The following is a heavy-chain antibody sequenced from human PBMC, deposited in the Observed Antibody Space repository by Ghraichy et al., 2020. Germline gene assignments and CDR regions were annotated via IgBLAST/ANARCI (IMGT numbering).Heavy chain of an antibody. CDR2: IWYDGSNK. D-gene: IGHD3-9*01. CDR1: GFSFNSYG. V-gene: IGHV3-33*01. Sequence: GGSLRLSCAASGFSFNSYGMHWVRQAPGKGLEWVALIWYDGSNKYYAESVKGRFTISRDNSKNTLSLQMDSLRAEDTAVYYCARVMGLRYFDCPDQWGQGTLVTVSS. CDR3: ARVMGLRYFDCPDQ. J-gene: IGHJ5*02.